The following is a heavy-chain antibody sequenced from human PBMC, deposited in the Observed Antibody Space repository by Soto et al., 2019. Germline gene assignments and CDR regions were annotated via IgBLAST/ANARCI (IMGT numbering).Heavy chain of an antibody. V-gene: IGHV3-15*07. CDR1: RFNFSAAW. Sequence: EMQLVQSGGGLVKPGGSLRLSCVASRFNFSAAWLNWIRQAPGKGLEWVGRIKPKSEGETADYTAPVRGRFTISRDDSQNPLHLEMDRLKTEDTAVYYLAPVPYSSGTTWGLGVLVTVSS. CDR3: APVPYSSGTT. D-gene: IGHD6-19*01. J-gene: IGHJ4*02. CDR2: IKPKSEGETA.